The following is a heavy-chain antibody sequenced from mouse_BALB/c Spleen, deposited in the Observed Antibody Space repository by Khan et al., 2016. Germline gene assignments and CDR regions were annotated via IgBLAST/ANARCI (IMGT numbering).Heavy chain of an antibody. CDR2: IWPGGST. CDR3: ARDDQDYDAWFAS. CDR1: GFSLTNSG. Sequence: QVQLKESGPGLVAPSQSLSITCTVSGFSLTNSGVHWIRQPPGKGLEWLGVIWPGGSTDYNSALTSRLSISQDNSQNQVFFKMISLQTDDTAMYYCARDDQDYDAWFASWGQGTLVIVSA. V-gene: IGHV2-9*02. D-gene: IGHD2-4*01. J-gene: IGHJ3*01.